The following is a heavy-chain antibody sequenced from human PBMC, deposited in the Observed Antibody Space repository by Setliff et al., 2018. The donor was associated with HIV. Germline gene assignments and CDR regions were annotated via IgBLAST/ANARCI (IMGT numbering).Heavy chain of an antibody. V-gene: IGHV4-38-2*02. D-gene: IGHD3-22*01. CDR2: IYHSGIT. CDR3: AKDRGSGYYSPSDY. Sequence: PSETLSLTCTVSGYSISSGYHWGWIRQPPGKGLEWIGSIYHSGITYYNPSLKSRVTISVDTSQNQFSLKLSSVTAADTAVYYCAKDRGSGYYSPSDYWGQGTLVTVSS. J-gene: IGHJ4*02. CDR1: GYSISSGYH.